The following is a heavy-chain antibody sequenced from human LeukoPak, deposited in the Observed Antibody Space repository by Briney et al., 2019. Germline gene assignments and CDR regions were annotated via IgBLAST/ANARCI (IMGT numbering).Heavy chain of an antibody. Sequence: PGGSLRLSCAASGFTFSSYEMNWVRQAPGKGLEWVSYISGLGTTIYYADSVKGRFAISRDNAKNSLYLQMNSLRAEDTAVYYCARGLTSCYDSSGYWGGQGTLVTVSS. CDR3: ARGLTSCYDSSGYW. D-gene: IGHD3-22*01. CDR1: GFTFSSYE. CDR2: ISGLGTTI. J-gene: IGHJ4*02. V-gene: IGHV3-48*03.